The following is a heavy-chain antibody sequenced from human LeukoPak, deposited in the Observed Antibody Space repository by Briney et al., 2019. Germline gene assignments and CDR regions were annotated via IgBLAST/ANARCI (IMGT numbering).Heavy chain of an antibody. CDR1: GYTFTGYY. CDR3: AREKIGSGYDQDLDY. D-gene: IGHD5-12*01. CDR2: INPNSGGT. Sequence: ASVKVSCKASGYTFTGYYMHWVRQAPGQGLEWMGWINPNSGGTNYAQKFQGRVTMTRDTSISTAYMELSRLRSDDTAVYYCAREKIGSGYDQDLDYWGQGTLVTVSS. J-gene: IGHJ4*02. V-gene: IGHV1-2*02.